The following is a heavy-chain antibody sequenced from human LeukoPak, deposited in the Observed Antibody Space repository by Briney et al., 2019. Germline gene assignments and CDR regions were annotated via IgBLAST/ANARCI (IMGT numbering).Heavy chain of an antibody. CDR2: IYYSGST. V-gene: IGHV4-31*03. J-gene: IGHJ4*02. CDR1: GVSVSSGGYY. Sequence: SETLSLTCTVSGVSVSSGGYYWNWIRQHPGKGLEWVGYIYYSGSTYYNPSLKSRVTISVDTSKNQFSLKLSSVTAADTAVYYCARGPLGFDYWGQGTLVTVSS. D-gene: IGHD3-10*01. CDR3: ARGPLGFDY.